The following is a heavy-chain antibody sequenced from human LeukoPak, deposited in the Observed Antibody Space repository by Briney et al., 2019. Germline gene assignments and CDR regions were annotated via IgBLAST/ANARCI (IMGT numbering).Heavy chain of an antibody. CDR2: IYSGGNT. J-gene: IGHJ6*03. D-gene: IGHD6-19*01. CDR1: GFTVSSNS. Sequence: PGGSLRLSCTVSGFTVSSNSMSWVRQAPGKGLEWVSFIYSGGNTHYADSVKGRFTISRDNAKNSLYLQMNSLRAEDTAVYYCARAHYLNSSGWFLDYYYYYMDVWGKGTTVTISS. CDR3: ARAHYLNSSGWFLDYYYYYMDV. V-gene: IGHV3-53*01.